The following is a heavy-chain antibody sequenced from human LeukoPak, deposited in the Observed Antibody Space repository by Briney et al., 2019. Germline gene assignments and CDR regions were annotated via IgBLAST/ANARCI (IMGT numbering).Heavy chain of an antibody. Sequence: PSETLSLTCAVSGDSIGSSPFYWGWIRQPPGEGLEWIANSRSGDIAYYSTSLKSRVTISIDTSGNRFFLNMNSVTAADTAVYYCARHISGPSTPYRFWGQGTLVTVSS. D-gene: IGHD2-15*01. CDR1: GDSIGSSPFY. V-gene: IGHV4-39*01. CDR3: ARHISGPSTPYRF. CDR2: SRSGDIA. J-gene: IGHJ4*02.